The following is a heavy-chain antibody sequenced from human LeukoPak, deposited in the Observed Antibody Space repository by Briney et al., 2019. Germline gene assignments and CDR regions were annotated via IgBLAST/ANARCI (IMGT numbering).Heavy chain of an antibody. CDR3: AGEGSTAAITRSAWFDP. D-gene: IGHD2-2*02. CDR2: IYYNGNT. J-gene: IGHJ5*02. Sequence: PSETLSLTCTVPGGSITSSSYYWGSIRQPPGKGLEWIGSIYYNGNTYYNPSLKSQVTISVDTSKIQFSLKLNSVTAADTAVYYCAGEGSTAAITRSAWFDPWGRGTLVTVSS. CDR1: GGSITSSSYY. V-gene: IGHV4-39*07.